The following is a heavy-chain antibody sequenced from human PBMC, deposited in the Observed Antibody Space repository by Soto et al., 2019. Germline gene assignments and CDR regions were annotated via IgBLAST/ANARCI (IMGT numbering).Heavy chain of an antibody. CDR1: GGSLSDGDYF. J-gene: IGHJ4*02. CDR2: IYHSGNT. V-gene: IGHV4-30-4*01. D-gene: IGHD4-17*01. Sequence: SETLSLTCSVSGGSLSDGDYFWSWIRQPPGKGLEWIGHIYHSGNTNNNPSLKSRVTISVDTSKNQFSLNLNSVTAADTAVYYCARHPTVTEYYFDYWGQGTLVTVSS. CDR3: ARHPTVTEYYFDY.